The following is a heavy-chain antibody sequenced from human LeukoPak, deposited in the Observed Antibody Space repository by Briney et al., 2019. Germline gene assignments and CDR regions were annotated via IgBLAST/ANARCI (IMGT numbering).Heavy chain of an antibody. J-gene: IGHJ5*02. CDR1: GFTFSSYS. CDR3: AKGGGLRFDP. V-gene: IGHV3-21*04. CDR2: ISSSRSYI. Sequence: GGSLRLSCAASGFTFSSYSMNWVRQAPGKGLEWVSSISSSRSYIYFADSVKGRFTISRDNAKNTLYLQMNNLKFEDTAVYYCAKGGGLRFDPWGQGTLVTVSS.